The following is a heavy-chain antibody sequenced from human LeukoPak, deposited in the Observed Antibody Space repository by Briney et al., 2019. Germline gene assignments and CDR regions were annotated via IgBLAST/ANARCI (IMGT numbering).Heavy chain of an antibody. CDR2: IYYSGST. Sequence: PSETLSLTCTVSGGSISSYYWSWIRQPPGKGLEWIGYIYYSGSTNYNPSLKSRVTISVDTSKNQFSLKLSSVTAADTAVYYCARGTFSPGYYDSSGYPPDYWGQGTLVTVSS. CDR1: GGSISSYY. D-gene: IGHD3-22*01. CDR3: ARGTFSPGYYDSSGYPPDY. J-gene: IGHJ4*02. V-gene: IGHV4-59*08.